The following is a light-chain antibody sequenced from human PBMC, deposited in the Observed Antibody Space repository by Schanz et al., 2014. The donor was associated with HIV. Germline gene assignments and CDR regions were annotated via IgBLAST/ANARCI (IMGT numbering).Light chain of an antibody. Sequence: EIVLTQSPGSLSLSPGGRATLSCGASQRLSSSYLAWYQQKRDQPPRLVIYATSTRAAGIPARFSGSGSGTEFTLTISSLQSEDFAVYYCQQYNDWPPITFGQGTRLEIK. CDR2: ATS. V-gene: IGKV3D-15*01. J-gene: IGKJ5*01. CDR3: QQYNDWPPIT. CDR1: QRLSSSY.